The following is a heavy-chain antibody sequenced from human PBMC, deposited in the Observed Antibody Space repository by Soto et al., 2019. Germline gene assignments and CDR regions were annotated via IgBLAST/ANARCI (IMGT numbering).Heavy chain of an antibody. CDR1: GYTFTSYH. CDR2: ISAYNTNT. J-gene: IGHJ4*02. V-gene: IGHV1-18*01. CDR3: ARDTPPTDY. Sequence: QVQLVQSGAEVKKPGASVKVSCQTSGYTFTSYHISGVRQASGQGLEWMGWISAYNTNTNYAQKFQGRVTMTTDTLTSTAYMELRSLRSDDTAVYYCARDTPPTDYWGQGTLVTVSS.